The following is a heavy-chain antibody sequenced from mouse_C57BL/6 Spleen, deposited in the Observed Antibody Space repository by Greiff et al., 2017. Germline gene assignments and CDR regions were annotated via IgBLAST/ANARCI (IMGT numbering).Heavy chain of an antibody. CDR1: GYSFTSYW. J-gene: IGHJ2*01. Sequence: VQLQQPGTELVKPGASVKLSCKASGYSFTSYWMHWVKQRPGQGLEWIGNINPSNGGTTYNEKFKSKATVTVDKSSSTAYMQLSSLTSEDSAVYYCARWRVYFYSSRDYFDDWGKGTTLTVSS. CDR2: INPSNGGT. D-gene: IGHD1-1*01. V-gene: IGHV1-53*01. CDR3: ARWRVYFYSSRDYFDD.